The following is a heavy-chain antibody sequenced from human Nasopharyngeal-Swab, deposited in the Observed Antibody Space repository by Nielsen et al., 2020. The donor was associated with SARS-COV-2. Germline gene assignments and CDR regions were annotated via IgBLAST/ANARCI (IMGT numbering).Heavy chain of an antibody. Sequence: VRQMPGKGLEWVSYISSSSSYTNYADSVKGRFTISRDNAKNSLYLQMNSLRAEDTAVYYCARILWYGGADYYMDVWGKGTTVTVSS. J-gene: IGHJ6*03. D-gene: IGHD3-10*01. CDR3: ARILWYGGADYYMDV. CDR2: ISSSSSYT. V-gene: IGHV3-11*06.